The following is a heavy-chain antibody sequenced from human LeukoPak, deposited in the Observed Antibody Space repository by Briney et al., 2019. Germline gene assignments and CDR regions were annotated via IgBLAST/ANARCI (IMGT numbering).Heavy chain of an antibody. CDR1: GFTVSNSY. Sequence: GGSLRLSCAASGFTVSNSYMSWVRQAPGKGLEFASIIYTGGSTHYVDSVKGRFSISRDNSKNTLYLQMNSLRVEDTAVYYCVKAQLQGDFDIWGQGTMVTVSS. CDR2: IYTGGST. D-gene: IGHD5-24*01. CDR3: VKAQLQGDFDI. V-gene: IGHV3-53*01. J-gene: IGHJ3*02.